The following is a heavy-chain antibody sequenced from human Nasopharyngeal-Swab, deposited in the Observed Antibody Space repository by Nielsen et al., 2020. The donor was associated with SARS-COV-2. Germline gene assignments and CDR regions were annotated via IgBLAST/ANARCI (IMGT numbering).Heavy chain of an antibody. D-gene: IGHD3-22*01. CDR2: IYHSGST. V-gene: IGHV4-38-2*02. CDR1: GYSISSGYY. CDR3: ARAKGYYDSSGYYYYYYMDV. J-gene: IGHJ6*03. Sequence: SETLSLTCTVSGYSISSGYYWGWIRQPPGKGLEWIGSIYHSGSTYYNPSLKSRVTISVDTSKNQFSLKLSSVTAADTAVYYCARAKGYYDSSGYYYYYYMDVWGKGTTVTVSS.